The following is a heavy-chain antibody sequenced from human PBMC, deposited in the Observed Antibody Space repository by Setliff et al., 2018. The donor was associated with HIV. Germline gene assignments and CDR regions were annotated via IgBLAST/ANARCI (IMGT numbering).Heavy chain of an antibody. Sequence: SLTCTVYGGSFSGYYWNWVRQPPGKGLEWIGEINHNENSNCSPSLKSRVTISVDTSKNQFSLKLSSVTAADTAVYYCARAFANSGAYRGYWYFDLWGRGTLVTVSS. J-gene: IGHJ2*01. CDR1: GGSFSGYY. CDR3: ARAFANSGAYRGYWYFDL. CDR2: INHNENS. V-gene: IGHV4-34*01. D-gene: IGHD1-26*01.